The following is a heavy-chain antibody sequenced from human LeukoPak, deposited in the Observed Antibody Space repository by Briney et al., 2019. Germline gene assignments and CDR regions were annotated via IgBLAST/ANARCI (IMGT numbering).Heavy chain of an antibody. CDR1: GYTFTSYG. CDR3: ARVGLRFLEWQGDTYYGMDV. CDR2: ISAYNGNT. D-gene: IGHD3-3*01. Sequence: SVKVSCKASGYTFTSYGISWVRQAPGQGLEWMGWISAYNGNTNYAQKLQGRVTMTTDTSTSTAYMELRSLRSDDTAVYYCARVGLRFLEWQGDTYYGMDVWGQGTTVTVSS. J-gene: IGHJ6*02. V-gene: IGHV1-18*01.